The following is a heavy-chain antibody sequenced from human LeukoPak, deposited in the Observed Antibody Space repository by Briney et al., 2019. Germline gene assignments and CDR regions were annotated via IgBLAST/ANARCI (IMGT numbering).Heavy chain of an antibody. CDR2: ISSSGTSM. CDR1: GFTFSRYN. V-gene: IGHV3-48*01. J-gene: IGHJ6*03. D-gene: IGHD3-10*01. CDR3: ARDSISLLRGVIVYMDV. Sequence: GGSLRLSCAASGFTFSRYNMKWVRQAPGKGLEWVSYISSSGTSMYYADSVKGRFTISRDNAKNSLYLQMNSLRAEDTALYYCARDSISLLRGVIVYMDVWRQGTTVTVSS.